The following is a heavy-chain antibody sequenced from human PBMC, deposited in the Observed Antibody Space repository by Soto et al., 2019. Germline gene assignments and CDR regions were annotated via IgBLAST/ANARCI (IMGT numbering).Heavy chain of an antibody. V-gene: IGHV1-2*02. Sequence: ASVKVSCKASGYTFTDYFIHWVRQAPGQGLEWMGWINSNSGATNYPQTFQGRVTVTRDTSVTTAYMELSRLRSDDTAVYYCARDNFYYVNSGQKWGQGTLVTVSS. CDR1: GYTFTDYF. D-gene: IGHD3-22*01. J-gene: IGHJ4*02. CDR2: INSNSGAT. CDR3: ARDNFYYVNSGQK.